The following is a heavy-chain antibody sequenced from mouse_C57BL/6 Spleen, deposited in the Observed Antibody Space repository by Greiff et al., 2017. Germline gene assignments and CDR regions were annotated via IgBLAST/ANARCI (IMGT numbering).Heavy chain of an antibody. V-gene: IGHV1-54*01. CDR3: ARGNVGTRQYFDV. J-gene: IGHJ1*03. Sequence: VQLQESGAELLRPGTSVKVSCKASGYAFTNYLIAWVKPRPGQGLELIGVINPGSGGTNYNEQFKGKATMTADKSSSTAYMQLSILTSEDSSVYFYARGNVGTRQYFDVRGTESTVTVSS. CDR1: GYAFTNYL. D-gene: IGHD2-13*01. CDR2: INPGSGGT.